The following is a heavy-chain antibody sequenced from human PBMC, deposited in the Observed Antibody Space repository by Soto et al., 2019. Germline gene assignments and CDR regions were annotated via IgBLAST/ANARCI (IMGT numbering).Heavy chain of an antibody. CDR2: INPSGGST. CDR3: ARDYPEIYCSGGSCYDPGYYYYGMDV. V-gene: IGHV1-46*01. CDR1: GYTFTSYY. J-gene: IGHJ6*02. D-gene: IGHD2-15*01. Sequence: GASVKVSCKASGYTFTSYYMHWVRQAPGQGLEWMGIINPSGGSTSYAQKFQGRVTMTRDTSTSTVCMELSSLRSEDTAVYYCARDYPEIYCSGGSCYDPGYYYYGMDVWGQGTTVTVSS.